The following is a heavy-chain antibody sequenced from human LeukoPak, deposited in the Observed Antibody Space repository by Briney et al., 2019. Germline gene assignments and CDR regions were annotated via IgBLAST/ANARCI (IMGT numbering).Heavy chain of an antibody. J-gene: IGHJ4*02. V-gene: IGHV4-61*02. Sequence: PSETLSPTCTVSGGSISSGSYYWSWIRQPAGKGLEWIGRIYTSGSTNYNPSLKSRVTISVDTSKNQFSLKLSSVTAADTAVYYCAREYSSGWPRDYWGQGTLVTVSS. D-gene: IGHD6-19*01. CDR3: AREYSSGWPRDY. CDR2: IYTSGST. CDR1: GGSISSGSYY.